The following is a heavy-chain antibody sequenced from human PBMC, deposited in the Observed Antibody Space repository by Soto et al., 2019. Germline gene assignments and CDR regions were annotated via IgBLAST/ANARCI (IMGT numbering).Heavy chain of an antibody. V-gene: IGHV4-39*01. CDR2: IYYSGST. J-gene: IGHJ5*02. CDR3: ARHPSDFWFDP. D-gene: IGHD2-21*02. CDR1: GGSMSSSSYF. Sequence: SETLSLTCTVSGGSMSSSSYFWGWIRQPPGKGLEWIGSIYYSGSTYYNPSLKSRVTVSVDTSKNQFSLKLSSVTAADTAVYYCARHPSDFWFDPWRQGTLVTVSS.